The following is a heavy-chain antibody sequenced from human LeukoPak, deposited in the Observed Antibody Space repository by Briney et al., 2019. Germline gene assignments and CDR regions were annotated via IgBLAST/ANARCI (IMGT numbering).Heavy chain of an antibody. CDR3: TTLGDSGYDFDY. Sequence: GGSLRLSCAASGFTFSGSAMHWVRQASGKGLEWVGRIRSKANSYATEYAASVKGRFTISRDDSKNTAYLQMNSLKTEDTAVYYCTTLGDSGYDFDYWGQGTLVTVS. CDR1: GFTFSGSA. J-gene: IGHJ4*02. CDR2: IRSKANSYAT. D-gene: IGHD5-12*01. V-gene: IGHV3-73*01.